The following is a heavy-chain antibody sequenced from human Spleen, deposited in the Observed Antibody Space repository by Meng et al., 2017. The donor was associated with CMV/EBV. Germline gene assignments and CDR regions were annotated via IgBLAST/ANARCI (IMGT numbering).Heavy chain of an antibody. J-gene: IGHJ4*02. D-gene: IGHD6-13*01. CDR2: IKSKTDGGTT. V-gene: IGHV3-15*01. CDR1: GFTFSNAW. Sequence: GESLKISCAASGFTFSNAWMSWVRQAPGKGLEWVGRIKSKTDGGTTDYAAPVKGRFTISRDDSKNTLYLQMNSLKTEDTAVYYCTTTIGSSCFDSWGQGTLVTVSS. CDR3: TTTIGSSCFDS.